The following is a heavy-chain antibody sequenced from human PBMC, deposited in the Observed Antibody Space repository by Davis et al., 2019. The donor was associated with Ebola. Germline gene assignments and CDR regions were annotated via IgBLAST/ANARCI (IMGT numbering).Heavy chain of an antibody. Sequence: GGSLRLSCAASGFTFAHYGMHWVRQAPGKGLEWVAVISYDGSNKYYADSVKGRFTISRDNSKNTLYLQMSSLRAEDRAVYYCARDLPGGDWYFDPWGRGTLVTVSS. V-gene: IGHV3-30*19. D-gene: IGHD1-14*01. J-gene: IGHJ2*01. CDR2: ISYDGSNK. CDR3: ARDLPGGDWYFDP. CDR1: GFTFAHYG.